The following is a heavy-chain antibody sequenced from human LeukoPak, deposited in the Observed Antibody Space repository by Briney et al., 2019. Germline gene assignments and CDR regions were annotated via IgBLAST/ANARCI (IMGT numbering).Heavy chain of an antibody. CDR2: IEPDGSGK. D-gene: IGHD3-10*01. CDR1: GFSFRDYW. J-gene: IGHJ4*02. CDR3: VTSWVRQQRDF. V-gene: IGHV3-7*01. Sequence: PGGSLRLSCAASGFSFRDYWMSWVRQAPGEGLEWVADIEPDGSGKTYVDSVKGRFTISRDNAQQSLYLQMDTLTAEDTAVYYCVTSWVRQQRDFWGQGTLVTVSS.